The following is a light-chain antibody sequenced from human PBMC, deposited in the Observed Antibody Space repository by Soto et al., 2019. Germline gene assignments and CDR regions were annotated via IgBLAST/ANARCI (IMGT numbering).Light chain of an antibody. J-gene: IGKJ4*01. CDR3: QQRSTPLT. Sequence: EIVLTQSPATLSLSPGERATLSCRASQSVSSYLAWYQQKPGQAPRLLSYDASSRATGIPARFSGSGSGTDFTLTISSLEPEDFAVYYCQQRSTPLTFGGGTKVEIK. CDR1: QSVSSY. V-gene: IGKV3-11*01. CDR2: DAS.